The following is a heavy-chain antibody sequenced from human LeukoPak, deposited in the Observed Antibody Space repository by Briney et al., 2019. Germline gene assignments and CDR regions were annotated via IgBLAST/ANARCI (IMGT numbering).Heavy chain of an antibody. J-gene: IGHJ5*02. D-gene: IGHD2-2*01. CDR1: GFTFSNAW. Sequence: GGSLRLSCAASGFTFSNAWMSWVRQAPGKGLEWVGRIKSKTDGGTTDYAAPVKGRFTISRDDSKNTLYLQMNSLKTEDTAVYYCTTDLVVPAARGWFDPWGQGTLVTVSS. V-gene: IGHV3-15*01. CDR3: TTDLVVPAARGWFDP. CDR2: IKSKTDGGTT.